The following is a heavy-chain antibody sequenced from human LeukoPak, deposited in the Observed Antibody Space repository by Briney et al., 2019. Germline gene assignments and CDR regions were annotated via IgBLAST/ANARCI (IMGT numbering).Heavy chain of an antibody. CDR1: GGSFSGYY. Sequence: SETLSLTCAVYGGSFSGYYWSWIRQPPGKGLEWIGEINHSGSTNYNPSLKSRVTISVDTSKNQFSLKLSSVTAADTAVYYCSTQWLVSDAFDFWGQGTMVTVSS. V-gene: IGHV4-34*01. J-gene: IGHJ3*01. CDR2: INHSGST. D-gene: IGHD6-19*01. CDR3: STQWLVSDAFDF.